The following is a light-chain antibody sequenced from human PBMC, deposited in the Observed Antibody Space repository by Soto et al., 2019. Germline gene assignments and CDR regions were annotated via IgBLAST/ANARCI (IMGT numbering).Light chain of an antibody. J-gene: IGKJ4*01. CDR1: QSVSSSF. V-gene: IGKV3-20*01. CDR3: QQYGSSPLT. Sequence: EIVLTQSPGTLSLSPGERATLSCRASQSVSSSFLAWYQQKPGQAPRLLIYGASSRATGIPDRFSGSGSGTAFTLTISRREPEDVAVYYCQQYGSSPLTFGGGTKVEIK. CDR2: GAS.